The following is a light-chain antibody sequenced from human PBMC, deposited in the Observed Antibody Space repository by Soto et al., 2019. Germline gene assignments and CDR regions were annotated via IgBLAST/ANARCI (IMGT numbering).Light chain of an antibody. CDR3: SSYTDSSNYV. J-gene: IGLJ1*01. Sequence: QCSLTQPASGSGSPGQSITISCTGTSSDLAIYNYVSWYQQQPGKAPKLMIYQFTNRPSGVSNRFSGSRSGNTASLTISGLQAEDEADYSCSSYTDSSNYVFGTGTKVTVL. CDR2: QFT. CDR1: SSDLAIYNY. V-gene: IGLV2-14*01.